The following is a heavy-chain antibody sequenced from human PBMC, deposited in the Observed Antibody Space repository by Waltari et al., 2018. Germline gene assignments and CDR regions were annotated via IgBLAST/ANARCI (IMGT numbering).Heavy chain of an antibody. CDR3: TRGGDDSSWYWRN. D-gene: IGHD6-13*01. V-gene: IGHV3-7*01. J-gene: IGHJ4*02. CDR1: GFTFSNNW. Sequence: EVQLVESGGGLVQPGGSLRLSCAASGFTFSNNWMTWVRQAPGKGLEWGANINQEGSGKYAVESVKGRFTISRDNAKNSLYLQLNSLRADDTAVYYCTRGGDDSSWYWRNWGQGTLVTVSS. CDR2: INQEGSGK.